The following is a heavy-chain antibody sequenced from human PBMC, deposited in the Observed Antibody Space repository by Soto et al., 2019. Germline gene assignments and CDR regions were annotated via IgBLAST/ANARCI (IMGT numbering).Heavy chain of an antibody. Sequence: SGPTLVNPTQTLTLTCSFSGFSLSTTRVGVGWIRQPPGEALEWLALIYWDDDKRYSPSLKTRLTITKDPPKNRVVLTMSDMDPVDTATYYCAHIVVDGLGYYFDYWGQGTLVTV. V-gene: IGHV2-5*02. CDR3: AHIVVDGLGYYFDY. CDR1: GFSLSTTRVG. D-gene: IGHD6-19*01. CDR2: IYWDDDK. J-gene: IGHJ4*02.